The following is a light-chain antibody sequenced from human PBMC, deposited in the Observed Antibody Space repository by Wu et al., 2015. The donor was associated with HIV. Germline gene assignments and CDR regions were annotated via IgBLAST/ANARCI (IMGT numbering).Light chain of an antibody. CDR3: QQYGSSPYT. CDR1: QSVTSSY. CDR2: GAS. J-gene: IGKJ2*01. V-gene: IGKV3-20*01. Sequence: EIVLTQSPGTLFLSPGIRVALSCRASQSVTSSYLAWYQQRPGQAPRLLIYGASNRATGIPDRFSGSGSGTDFTLTITRLEPEDFAVYYCQQYGSSPYTFGQGTKLEIK.